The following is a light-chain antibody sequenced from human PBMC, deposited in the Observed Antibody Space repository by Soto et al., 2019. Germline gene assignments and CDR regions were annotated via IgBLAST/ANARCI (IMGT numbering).Light chain of an antibody. Sequence: AIRMTQSPSSFSASTGDRVTITCRASRGISSYLAWYQQKPGKAPKLLIYAASTLQSGVPSRFSGSGSGTDFTLTIICLQSEDFPTYYCQQYYSYPPWTFGQGTKVEIK. V-gene: IGKV1-8*01. CDR1: RGISSY. CDR2: AAS. CDR3: QQYYSYPPWT. J-gene: IGKJ1*01.